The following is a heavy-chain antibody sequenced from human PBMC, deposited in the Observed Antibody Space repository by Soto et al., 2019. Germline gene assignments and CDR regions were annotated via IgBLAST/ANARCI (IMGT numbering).Heavy chain of an antibody. V-gene: IGHV4-39*01. Sequence: SETLSLTCTVSGGSISSSSYYWGWIRQPPGKGLEWIGSIYYSGSTYYNPSLKSRVTISVDTSKNQFSLKLSSVTAADTAVYYCARGSSGWYVGGFCMDVWGQGTSVTVSS. CDR3: ARGSSGWYVGGFCMDV. CDR1: GGSISSSSYY. J-gene: IGHJ6*02. CDR2: IYYSGST. D-gene: IGHD6-19*01.